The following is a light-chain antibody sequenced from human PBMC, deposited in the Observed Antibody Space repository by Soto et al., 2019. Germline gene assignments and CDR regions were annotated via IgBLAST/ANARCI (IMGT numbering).Light chain of an antibody. CDR1: QDISNY. V-gene: IGKV1-33*01. J-gene: IGKJ2*01. CDR3: QQYDSYSYT. Sequence: DIQMTQSPSSLSASVGDRVTITCQASQDISNYLNWYQQKPGKAPKLLIYNASNFETGVPSRFSGSGSGTDFTFTISSLQPDDIATYYCQQYDSYSYTFGQGTKLEIK. CDR2: NAS.